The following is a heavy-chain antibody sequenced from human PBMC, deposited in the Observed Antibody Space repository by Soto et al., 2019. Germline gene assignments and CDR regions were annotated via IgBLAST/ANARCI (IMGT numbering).Heavy chain of an antibody. J-gene: IGHJ6*02. CDR2: IYPGDSDT. D-gene: IGHD4-17*01. V-gene: IGHV5-51*01. CDR1: GYSFTSYW. CDR3: ARQWIDYCDFHYYPYGMDV. Sequence: GESLKISCKGSGYSFTSYWIGWVRQMPGKGLEWMGIIYPGDSDTRYSPSFQGQVTISADKSISTAYLQWSSLKASDTAMYYCARQWIDYCDFHYYPYGMDVSGQGTTVTGSS.